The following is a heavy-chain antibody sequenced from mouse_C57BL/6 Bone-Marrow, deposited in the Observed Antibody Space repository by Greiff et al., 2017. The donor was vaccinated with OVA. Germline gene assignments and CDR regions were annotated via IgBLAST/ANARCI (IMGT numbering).Heavy chain of an antibody. V-gene: IGHV5-9-1*02. D-gene: IGHD2-2*01. CDR2: ISSGGDYI. Sequence: EVQVVASGEGLVKPGGSLKLSCAASGFTFSSYAMSWVRQTPEKRLEWVAYISSGGDYIYYADTVKGRFTISRDNARNTLYLQMSSLKSEDTAMYYCTREGRWLRRFAYWGQGTLVTVSA. CDR1: GFTFSSYA. CDR3: TREGRWLRRFAY. J-gene: IGHJ3*01.